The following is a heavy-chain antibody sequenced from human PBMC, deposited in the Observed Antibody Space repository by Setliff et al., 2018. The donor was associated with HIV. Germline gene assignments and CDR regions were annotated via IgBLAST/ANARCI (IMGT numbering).Heavy chain of an antibody. CDR1: GASISLIAYY. J-gene: IGHJ5*01. CDR3: ARQGNAIYGEVDS. D-gene: IGHD3-10*01. V-gene: IGHV4-39*01. CDR2: VYYTGST. Sequence: SETLSLTCTVSGASISLIAYYWGWVRQPPGKGLEWIGSVYYTGSTFYNPSLKSLKGRVTLSVDTSKNQFSLKLISVTAADTAIYFCARQGNAIYGEVDSWGQGTRVTVSS.